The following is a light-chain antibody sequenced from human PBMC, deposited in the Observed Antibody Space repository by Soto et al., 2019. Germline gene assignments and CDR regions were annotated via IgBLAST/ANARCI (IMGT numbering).Light chain of an antibody. V-gene: IGKV3-20*01. CDR2: DAS. J-gene: IGKJ5*01. CDR1: QSVNSN. Sequence: ENVMTQSPATPSVSPGERATLSCRASQSVNSNLAWYQQKPGQAPRLLIYDASNRATGIPARFSGSGSETDFTLTISRLEPEDFALYYRQQYGSSAPITFGQGTRLEIK. CDR3: QQYGSSAPIT.